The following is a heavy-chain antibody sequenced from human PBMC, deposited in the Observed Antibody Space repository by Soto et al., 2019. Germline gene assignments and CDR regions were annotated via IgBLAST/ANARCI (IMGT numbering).Heavy chain of an antibody. J-gene: IGHJ5*02. Sequence: GGSLRLSCAASGFTFSSYAMSWVRQAPGKGLEWVSGISGGGDTTYYADSVKGRFAISRDNSKSTLYLQINSLRAEDTALYYCAKGRTGSFWSSRNWFDPWGQGTLVTVSS. CDR1: GFTFSSYA. CDR2: ISGGGDTT. CDR3: AKGRTGSFWSSRNWFDP. V-gene: IGHV3-23*01. D-gene: IGHD3-3*01.